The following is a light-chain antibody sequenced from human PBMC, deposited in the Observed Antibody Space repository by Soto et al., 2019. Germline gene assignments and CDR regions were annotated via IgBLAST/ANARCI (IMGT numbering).Light chain of an antibody. Sequence: EIVLTQSPATLSLSPGERATLSCRASQNIFHYLAWYQHIPGQAPRLLIDDASNRAAGIPDRFSGSGSGTDFTLTISSLEPEDFALYYCQQRSNWPTFGQGTRLEIK. V-gene: IGKV3-11*01. CDR2: DAS. CDR1: QNIFHY. J-gene: IGKJ5*01. CDR3: QQRSNWPT.